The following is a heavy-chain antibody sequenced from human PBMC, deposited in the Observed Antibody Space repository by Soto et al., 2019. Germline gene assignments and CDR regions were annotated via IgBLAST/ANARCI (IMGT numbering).Heavy chain of an antibody. V-gene: IGHV1-69*02. D-gene: IGHD4-17*01. CDR3: ANSYGDYGYYFDY. CDR2: IIPILGIA. CDR1: GGTFSSYT. J-gene: IGHJ4*02. Sequence: QVQLVQSGAEVKKPGSSVKVSCKASGGTFSSYTISWVREAPGQGLEWMGRIIPILGIANYAQKFQGRVTITADNSTSTAYMEQSSLRSEDTAVYYCANSYGDYGYYFDYWGQGTLVTVSS.